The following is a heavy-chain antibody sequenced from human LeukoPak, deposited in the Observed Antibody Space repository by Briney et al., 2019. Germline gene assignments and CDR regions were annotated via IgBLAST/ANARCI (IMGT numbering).Heavy chain of an antibody. D-gene: IGHD2-21*02. CDR2: IIPILGIA. V-gene: IGHV1-69*04. J-gene: IGHJ5*02. CDR1: GGTFSSYA. CDR3: ANAGPPTYCGGGCYSRWFDP. Sequence: ASVKVSCKASGGTFSSYAISWVRQAPGQGLEWMGRIIPILGIANYAQKFQGRVTITADKSTSTAYMELSSLRSQDPAAYYCANAGPPTYCGGGCYSRWFDPWGQGTLVTVSS.